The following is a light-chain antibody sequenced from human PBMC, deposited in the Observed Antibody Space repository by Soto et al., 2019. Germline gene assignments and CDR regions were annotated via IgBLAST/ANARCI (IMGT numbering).Light chain of an antibody. Sequence: EIVLTQSPGTLSLSPWERATLSCRASQSVSSNLAWYQQKPGQAPRLLIYGASTRATGIPARFSGSGSGTEFTLTISSLQPDDFATYYCQQYMSYSFGQGTKVDIK. CDR3: QQYMSYS. J-gene: IGKJ1*01. V-gene: IGKV3-15*01. CDR1: QSVSSN. CDR2: GAS.